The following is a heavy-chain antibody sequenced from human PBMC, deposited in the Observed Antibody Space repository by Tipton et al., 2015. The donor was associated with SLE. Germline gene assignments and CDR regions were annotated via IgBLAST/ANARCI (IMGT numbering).Heavy chain of an antibody. Sequence: GSLRLSCAASGFTFSSYGMHWVRQAPGKGLEWVAFIRYDGSNKYYADSVKGRFTITRDNSKNTLYLQMNSLRAEDTAVYYCAKVGTTGNYFDYWGQGTLVTVSS. CDR3: AKVGTTGNYFDY. CDR2: IRYDGSNK. J-gene: IGHJ4*02. CDR1: GFTFSSYG. V-gene: IGHV3-30*02. D-gene: IGHD4-11*01.